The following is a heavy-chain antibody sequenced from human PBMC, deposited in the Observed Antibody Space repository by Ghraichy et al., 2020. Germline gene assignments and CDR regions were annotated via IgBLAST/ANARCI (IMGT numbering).Heavy chain of an antibody. V-gene: IGHV3-15*01. CDR1: GFTFSNAW. D-gene: IGHD1-26*01. CDR3: TTPDSGTYS. Sequence: GGSLRLSCAASGFTFSNAWMSWVRQAPGKGLEWVGLIKNNANGGTKHYAAPVKGRFTISRDDSKNTLYLQMNSLTTEDTAVYYCTTPDSGTYSWGQGTLVTVSS. CDR2: IKNNANGGTK. J-gene: IGHJ4*02.